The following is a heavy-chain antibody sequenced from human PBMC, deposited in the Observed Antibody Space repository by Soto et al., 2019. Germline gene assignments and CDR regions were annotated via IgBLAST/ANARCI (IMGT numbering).Heavy chain of an antibody. CDR3: VRANYFDY. V-gene: IGHV4-59*11. J-gene: IGHJ4*02. CDR2: IYYSGST. Sequence: SETLSLTCTVSGGSISGHYWSWIRQPPGQALEWIGNIYYSGSTNYNPSLRSRLTISVDTSKNQFSLRLSSVTAADAAVYYCVRANYFDYWGQGTLVTVSS. CDR1: GGSISGHY.